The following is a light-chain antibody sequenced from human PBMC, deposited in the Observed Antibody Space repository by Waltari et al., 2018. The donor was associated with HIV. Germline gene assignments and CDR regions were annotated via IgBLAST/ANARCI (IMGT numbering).Light chain of an antibody. Sequence: EIVLTQSPGTLSLSPGERATLSCRASQSVSSSSLAWYQQKAGQAPRLLIYAASIRATGIPARFSGSGPGTDFTLTISRLEPEDFAVYYCQQYGNSPALYTFGQGTKLEIK. V-gene: IGKV3-20*01. CDR1: QSVSSSS. J-gene: IGKJ2*01. CDR2: AAS. CDR3: QQYGNSPALYT.